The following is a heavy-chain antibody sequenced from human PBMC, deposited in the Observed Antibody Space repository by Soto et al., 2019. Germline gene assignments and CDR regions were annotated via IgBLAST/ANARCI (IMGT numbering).Heavy chain of an antibody. CDR2: ISGSGGST. CDR3: ATGRGLYDYYGMDF. D-gene: IGHD3-10*01. Sequence: EVQLLESGGGLVQPGGSLRLSCAASGFTFSSYAMSWVRQAPGKGLEWVSAISGSGGSTYYADSVKGRFTISRDNSKKTLYPQMNSLRAEDTAVYYCATGRGLYDYYGMDFWGQGTTVTVSS. V-gene: IGHV3-23*01. CDR1: GFTFSSYA. J-gene: IGHJ6*02.